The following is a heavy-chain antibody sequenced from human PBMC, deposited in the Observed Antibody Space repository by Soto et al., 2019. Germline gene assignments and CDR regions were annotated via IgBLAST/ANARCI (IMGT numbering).Heavy chain of an antibody. J-gene: IGHJ3*02. D-gene: IGHD1-26*01. CDR3: ARDRIGSRDALDI. CDR1: GYTFTGYY. V-gene: IGHV1-2*02. CDR2: INPNSGGT. Sequence: GASVKVSCKASGYTFTGYYMHWVRQAPGQGLEWMGWINPNSGGTNYAQKFQGRVTMTRDTSISTAYMELSRLRSDDTAVYYCARDRIGSRDALDIWGQGTMVTVSS.